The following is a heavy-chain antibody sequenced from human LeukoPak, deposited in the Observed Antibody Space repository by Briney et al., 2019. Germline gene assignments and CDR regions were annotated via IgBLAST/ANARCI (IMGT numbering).Heavy chain of an antibody. V-gene: IGHV3-48*04. CDR3: AIDRGTFGVVDS. CDR1: GFSFPSHS. D-gene: IGHD3-3*01. CDR2: IGTSSSTI. J-gene: IGHJ4*02. Sequence: GGSLRLSCAASGFSFPSHSFHWVRQSPGKGLEWVAYIGTSSSTIYQAKSVKGRFSISRDNARNSLFLQMDSLRVEDTAVYYCAIDRGTFGVVDSWGQGTLVAVSS.